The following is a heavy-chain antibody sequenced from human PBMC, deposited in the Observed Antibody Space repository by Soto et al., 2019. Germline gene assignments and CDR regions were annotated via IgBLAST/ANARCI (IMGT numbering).Heavy chain of an antibody. CDR3: AREYSITMIVVVTTGIAY. CDR1: GFTFSSYW. CDR2: IKQDGSEK. Sequence: GGSLRLSCAASGFTFSSYWMSWVRQAPGKGLEWVANIKQDGSEKYYVDSVKGRFTISRDNAKNSLYLQMNSLRAEDTAAYYCAREYSITMIVVVTTGIAYWGQGTLVTVSS. J-gene: IGHJ4*02. D-gene: IGHD3-22*01. V-gene: IGHV3-7*03.